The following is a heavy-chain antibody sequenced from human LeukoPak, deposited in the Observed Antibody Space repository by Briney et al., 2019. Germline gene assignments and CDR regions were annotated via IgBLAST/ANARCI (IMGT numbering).Heavy chain of an antibody. J-gene: IGHJ4*02. CDR3: ATKGYCSSTSCPPVLDY. Sequence: GASVKVSCKASGYTFTSYDINWVRQATGQGLEWMGRMNPNSGNTGYAQKFQGRVTMTRNTSISTAYMELSSLRSEDTAVYYCATKGYCSSTSCPPVLDYWGQGTLVTVSS. CDR1: GYTFTSYD. CDR2: MNPNSGNT. D-gene: IGHD2-2*01. V-gene: IGHV1-8*01.